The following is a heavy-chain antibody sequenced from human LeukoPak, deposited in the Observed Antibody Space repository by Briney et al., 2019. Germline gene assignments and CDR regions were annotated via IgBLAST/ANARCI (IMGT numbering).Heavy chain of an antibody. CDR3: AREFIVVVPAAAYGMDV. Sequence: ASVKVSCKASGYTFTSFGISWVRQAPGPGLEWMGWISTYNGNTNYAQKLQGRVTMTTDTSTSTAYMELRGLRSDDTAVYYCAREFIVVVPAAAYGMDVWGQGTTVTVSS. D-gene: IGHD2-2*01. CDR2: ISTYNGNT. J-gene: IGHJ6*02. V-gene: IGHV1-18*01. CDR1: GYTFTSFG.